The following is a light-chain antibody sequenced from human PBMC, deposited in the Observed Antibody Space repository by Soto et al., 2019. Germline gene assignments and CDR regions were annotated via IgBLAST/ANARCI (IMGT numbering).Light chain of an antibody. CDR3: PQYGSSPPYT. CDR1: HSVSSSY. Sequence: EIVLTQSPGTLSLSPGERATLSCRASHSVSSSYLAWYQQNPGQAPRLLIYGASSRATGIPDRFSGSGSGTDFTLTISRLEPEDFAVYYCPQYGSSPPYTFGQGTKLEIK. CDR2: GAS. J-gene: IGKJ2*01. V-gene: IGKV3-20*01.